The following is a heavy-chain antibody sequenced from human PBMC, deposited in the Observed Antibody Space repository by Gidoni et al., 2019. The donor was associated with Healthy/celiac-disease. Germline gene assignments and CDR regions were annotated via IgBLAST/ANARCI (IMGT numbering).Heavy chain of an antibody. J-gene: IGHJ6*02. CDR3: ASFNRHYYYYYGMDV. CDR2: INHSGST. CDR1: GGSFSGYY. V-gene: IGHV4-34*01. Sequence: QVQLQQWGAGLLKPSETLSLTCAVYGGSFSGYYWSWIRQPPGKGLEWIGEINHSGSTNYNPSLKSRVTISVDTSKNQFSLKLSSVTAADTAVYYCASFNRHYYYYYGMDVWGQGTTVTVSS.